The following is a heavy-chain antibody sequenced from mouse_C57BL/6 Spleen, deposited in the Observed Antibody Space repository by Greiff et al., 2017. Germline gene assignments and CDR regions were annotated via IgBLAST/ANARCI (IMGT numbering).Heavy chain of an antibody. CDR1: GYTFTDYE. Sequence: VQLQQSGAELVRPGASVTLSCKASGYTFTDYEMHWVKQTPVHGLEWIGAIDPETGGTAYNQTFKGKAILTADKSSSTAYMELRSLTSEDSAVYYCTRSTMVTYYAMDYWGQGTSVTVSS. CDR3: TRSTMVTYYAMDY. CDR2: IDPETGGT. V-gene: IGHV1-15*01. D-gene: IGHD2-2*01. J-gene: IGHJ4*01.